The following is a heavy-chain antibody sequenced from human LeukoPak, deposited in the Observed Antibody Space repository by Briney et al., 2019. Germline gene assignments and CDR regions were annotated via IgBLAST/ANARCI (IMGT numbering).Heavy chain of an antibody. CDR1: GFTFSSYW. J-gene: IGHJ4*02. V-gene: IGHV3-7*01. D-gene: IGHD3-10*01. Sequence: GGSLRLSCAASGFTFSSYWMSWVRQAPGKGLEWVANIKQDGSEKYYVDSVKGRFTISRDNVKNSLYLQMNSLRAEDTAVYYCARALPLPMVRGVIITTYFDYWGQGTLVTVSS. CDR2: IKQDGSEK. CDR3: ARALPLPMVRGVIITTYFDY.